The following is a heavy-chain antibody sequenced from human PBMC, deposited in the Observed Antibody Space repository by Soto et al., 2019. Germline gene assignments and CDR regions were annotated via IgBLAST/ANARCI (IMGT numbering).Heavy chain of an antibody. V-gene: IGHV1-3*01. CDR2: INAGNGNT. Sequence: QVQLVQSGAEVKKPGASVKVSCKASGYTFTSYAMHWVRRAHGQRLEWMGWINAGNGNTKYSQKFQGRVTITRDTSASTAYMELSSLRSEDTAVYYCAILSSGWYAFNYWGQGTLVTVSS. CDR1: GYTFTSYA. J-gene: IGHJ4*02. CDR3: AILSSGWYAFNY. D-gene: IGHD6-19*01.